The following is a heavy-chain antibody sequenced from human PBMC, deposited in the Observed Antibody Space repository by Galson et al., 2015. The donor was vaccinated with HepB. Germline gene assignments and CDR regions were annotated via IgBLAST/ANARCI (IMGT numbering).Heavy chain of an antibody. Sequence: SLRLSCAASGFTFSSYAMSWVRQAPGKGLEWVSAISGSGGSTYYADSVKGRFTISRDNSKNTLYLQMNSLRAEDTAVYYCAKVARREMATNWEIPKQYYFDYWGQGTLVTVSS. CDR2: ISGSGGST. V-gene: IGHV3-23*01. J-gene: IGHJ4*02. CDR1: GFTFSSYA. CDR3: AKVARREMATNWEIPKQYYFDY. D-gene: IGHD5-24*01.